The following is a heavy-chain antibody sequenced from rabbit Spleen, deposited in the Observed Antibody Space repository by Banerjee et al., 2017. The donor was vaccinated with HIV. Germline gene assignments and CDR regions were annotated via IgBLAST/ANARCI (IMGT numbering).Heavy chain of an antibody. CDR3: VRDGDGTNVFWYFNF. CDR2: IHTRSGGSI. CDR1: GFSFSSNYY. V-gene: IGHV1S45*01. J-gene: IGHJ4*01. Sequence: QEQLVESGGDLVKPGASLTLTCTASGFSFSSNYYMCWVRQAPGKGLEWIGCIHTRSGGSIYYATWAKGRFTISKTSPTTVTLQMTSLTAADTATYFCVRDGDGTNVFWYFNFWGPGTLVTVS. D-gene: IGHD7-1*01.